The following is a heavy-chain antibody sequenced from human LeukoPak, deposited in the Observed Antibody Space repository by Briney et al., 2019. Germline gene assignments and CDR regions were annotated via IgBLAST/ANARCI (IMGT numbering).Heavy chain of an antibody. Sequence: GGSLRLPCAASGFTFSTYSMNWVRQAPGKGLEWVSYISSSSSTIYYADSMKGRFTISRDNAKNSLYLQMNSLRAEDTAVYYCARGSTYYDSSGQVPFDYWGQGTLVTVSS. CDR1: GFTFSTYS. J-gene: IGHJ4*02. V-gene: IGHV3-48*01. CDR3: ARGSTYYDSSGQVPFDY. D-gene: IGHD3-22*01. CDR2: ISSSSSTI.